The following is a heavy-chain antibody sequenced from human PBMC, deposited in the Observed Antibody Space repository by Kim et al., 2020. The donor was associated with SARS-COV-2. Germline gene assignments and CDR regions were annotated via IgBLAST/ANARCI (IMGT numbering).Heavy chain of an antibody. D-gene: IGHD3-9*01. CDR3: AREVGLNYDILTGYYSPGEFDS. J-gene: IGHJ4*02. CDR2: IYYTGIT. CDR1: GDSMANYY. V-gene: IGHV4-59*01. Sequence: SETLSLTCAVSGDSMANYYWSWIRRPPGKRLEWIGYIYYTGITNYNPSLKSRVTISVDTSKNQFSLKLSSVTAADSAVYYCAREVGLNYDILTGYYSPGEFDSWGQGTLVTVSS.